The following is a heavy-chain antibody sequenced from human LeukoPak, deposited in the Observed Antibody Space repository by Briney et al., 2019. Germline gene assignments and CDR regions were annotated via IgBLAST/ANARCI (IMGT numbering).Heavy chain of an antibody. V-gene: IGHV3-23*01. CDR3: ARGHTYYYGSGSSDAFDT. CDR2: GGST. D-gene: IGHD3-10*01. Sequence: GGSTYYADSVKRRFTISRDNSKNTLYLQMNSLRAEDTAVYYCARGHTYYYGSGSSDAFDTWGQGTMVTVSS. J-gene: IGHJ3*02.